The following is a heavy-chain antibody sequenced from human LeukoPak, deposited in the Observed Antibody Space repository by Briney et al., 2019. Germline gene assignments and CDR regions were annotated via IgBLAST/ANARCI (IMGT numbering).Heavy chain of an antibody. CDR3: AKGGNYGDPQDYYYYGMDV. D-gene: IGHD4-17*01. CDR2: ISGSGGST. Sequence: GGSLRLSCAASGFTFSSYAMSWVRQAPGKGLEWVSAISGSGGSTYYADSVKGRFTISRDNSKNTLCLQMNSLRAEDTAVYYCAKGGNYGDPQDYYYYGMDVWGQGTTVTVSS. J-gene: IGHJ6*02. CDR1: GFTFSSYA. V-gene: IGHV3-23*01.